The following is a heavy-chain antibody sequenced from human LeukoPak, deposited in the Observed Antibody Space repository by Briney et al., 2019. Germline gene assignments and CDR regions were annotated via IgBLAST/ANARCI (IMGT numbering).Heavy chain of an antibody. CDR1: GGSISTYY. V-gene: IGHV4-59*08. CDR3: ARLHSSSWYYLDY. CDR2: IYYSGNS. Sequence: SETLSLTCTVSGGSISTYYWSWIRQPPGKGLEWIGYIYYSGNSNYNPSLKSRVTISVDTSKNQFSLKLSSVTAADTAVYYCARLHSSSWYYLDYWGQGTLVTVSS. J-gene: IGHJ4*02. D-gene: IGHD6-13*01.